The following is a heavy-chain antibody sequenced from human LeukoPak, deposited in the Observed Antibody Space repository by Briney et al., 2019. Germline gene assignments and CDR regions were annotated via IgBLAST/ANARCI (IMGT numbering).Heavy chain of an antibody. CDR1: GYTFTSYY. J-gene: IGHJ4*02. V-gene: IGHV1-46*01. CDR2: INPSGGST. D-gene: IGHD3-22*01. CDR3: ARDQGGYYDSSGYAY. Sequence: ASVKVSCKASGYTFTSYYMHWVRQAPGQGLEWMGIINPSGGSTSYAQKFQGRVTMTRDTSTSTVYMELSSLRSKDTAVYYCARDQGGYYDSSGYAYWGQGTLVTVSS.